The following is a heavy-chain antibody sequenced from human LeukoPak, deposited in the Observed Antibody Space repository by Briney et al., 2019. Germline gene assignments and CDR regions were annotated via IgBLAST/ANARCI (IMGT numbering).Heavy chain of an antibody. D-gene: IGHD4-17*01. V-gene: IGHV4-59*01. Sequence: PSETLSLTCTVSGGSISSYYWSWIRQPPGKGPEWIGYIYYSGSTNYNPSLKSRVTISVDTSKNQFSLKLSSVTAADTAVYYCAREGYGDPNWFDPWGQGILVTVSS. J-gene: IGHJ5*02. CDR1: GGSISSYY. CDR3: AREGYGDPNWFDP. CDR2: IYYSGST.